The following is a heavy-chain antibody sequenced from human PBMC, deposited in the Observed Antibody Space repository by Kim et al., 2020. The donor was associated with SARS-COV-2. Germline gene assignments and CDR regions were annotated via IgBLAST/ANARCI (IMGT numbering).Heavy chain of an antibody. CDR3: ARYCSGGSCYSHYFDY. CDR1: GGSINNYF. CDR2: TYYSGST. D-gene: IGHD2-15*01. J-gene: IGHJ4*02. V-gene: IGHV4-59*08. Sequence: SETLSLTCTVSGGSINNYFWSWIRQPPGKGLEWIGYTYYSGSTNYNPSLKSRVTISVDTSKNQFSLKLSSVTAADTAVYYCARYCSGGSCYSHYFDYWGQGTLVTVSS.